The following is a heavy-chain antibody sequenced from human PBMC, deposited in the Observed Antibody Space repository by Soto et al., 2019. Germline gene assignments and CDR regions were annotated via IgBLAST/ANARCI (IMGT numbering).Heavy chain of an antibody. CDR2: IYYSGST. J-gene: IGHJ4*02. CDR3: ARLIRGYSYGAYYFDY. CDR1: GGSISSSSYY. Sequence: ETLSLTCTVSGGSISSSSYYWGWIRQPPGKGLEWIGSIYYSGSTYYNPSLKSRVTISVDTSKNQFSLKLSSVTAADTAVYYCARLIRGYSYGAYYFDYWGQGTLVTVSS. D-gene: IGHD5-18*01. V-gene: IGHV4-39*01.